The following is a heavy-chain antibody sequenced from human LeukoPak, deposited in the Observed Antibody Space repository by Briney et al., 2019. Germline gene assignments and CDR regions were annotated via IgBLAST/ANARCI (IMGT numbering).Heavy chain of an antibody. J-gene: IGHJ2*01. CDR2: IYTSGST. V-gene: IGHV4-61*02. CDR3: ARVTVTRYPNWYFDL. D-gene: IGHD4-17*01. CDR1: GGSISSGSYY. Sequence: PSETLSLTCTVSGGSISSGSYYWSWIRQPAGKGLEWIGRIYTSGSTNYNPSLKSRVTISVDTSKNQFSLKLSSVTAADTAVYYCARVTVTRYPNWYFDLWGRGTLVTVSS.